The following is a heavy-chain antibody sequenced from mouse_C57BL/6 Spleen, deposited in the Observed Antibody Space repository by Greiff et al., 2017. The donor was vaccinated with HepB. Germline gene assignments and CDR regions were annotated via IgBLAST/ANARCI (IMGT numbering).Heavy chain of an antibody. CDR2: ISDGGSYT. CDR1: GFTFSSYA. D-gene: IGHD2-3*01. J-gene: IGHJ4*01. V-gene: IGHV5-4*03. CDR3: ARGGDGYYPYAMDY. Sequence: EVKLVESGGGLVKPGGSLKLSCAASGFTFSSYAMSWVRQTPEKRLEWVATISDGGSYTYYPDNVKGRFTISRDNAKNNLYLQMSHLKSEDTAMYYCARGGDGYYPYAMDYWGQGTSVTVSS.